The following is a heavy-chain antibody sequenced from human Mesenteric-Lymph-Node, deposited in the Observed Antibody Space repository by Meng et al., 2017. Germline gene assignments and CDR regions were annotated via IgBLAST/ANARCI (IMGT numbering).Heavy chain of an antibody. V-gene: IGHV3-74*01. J-gene: IGHJ4*02. D-gene: IGHD1-26*01. CDR3: ARDSPSVGATSDY. CDR1: GFTFSSYW. CDR2: INKDGSST. Sequence: GESLKISCAASGFTFSSYWMHWVRQAPGKGLVWVSRINKDGSSTSYADSVKGRFTISRDNAKNTLYLQMNSLRAEDTAVYYCARDSPSVGATSDYWGQGTLVTVSS.